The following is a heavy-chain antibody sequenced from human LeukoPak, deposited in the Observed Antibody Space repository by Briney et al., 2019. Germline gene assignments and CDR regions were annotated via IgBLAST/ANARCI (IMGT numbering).Heavy chain of an antibody. J-gene: IGHJ4*02. CDR1: VGTFRSFT. Sequence: ASVKVSCKPSVGTFRSFTINWVRQAPGQGLEWMGGIIPMFGATNYAQKFQGRVTITADESTSTAYMELSSLRSEDTAVYFCARGPGGSPAPFGFDYWGQGTLVTVSS. V-gene: IGHV1-69*01. CDR3: ARGPGGSPAPFGFDY. CDR2: IIPMFGAT. D-gene: IGHD1-26*01.